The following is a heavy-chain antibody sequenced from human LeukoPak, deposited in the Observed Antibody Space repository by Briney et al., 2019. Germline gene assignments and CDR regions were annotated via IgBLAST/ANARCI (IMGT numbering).Heavy chain of an antibody. V-gene: IGHV4-39*01. J-gene: IGHJ5*02. CDR1: GGSISSSSYY. CDR2: IYYSGST. Sequence: SETLSLTCTVSGGSISSSSYYWGWIRQPPGKGLEWIGSIYYSGSTYYNPSLKSRVTISVDTSKNQFSLKLSSVTAADTAVYYCAICYGSGSNWFDPWGQGTLVTVSS. CDR3: AICYGSGSNWFDP. D-gene: IGHD3-10*01.